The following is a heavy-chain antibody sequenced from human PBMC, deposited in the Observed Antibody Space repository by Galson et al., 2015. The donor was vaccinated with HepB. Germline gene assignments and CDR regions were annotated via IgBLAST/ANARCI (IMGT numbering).Heavy chain of an antibody. Sequence: QSGAEVTKPGESLKISCKGSGYSFTSDWVGCVRQMSGKGVEWMGNNYPGDSDTRYSSAFQSQVTISADNSISTAYLQWSSLKASDPAMYYCARQGSLYRDYWGQRTLFTVSS. D-gene: IGHD3-16*01. CDR3: ARQGSLYRDY. V-gene: IGHV5-51*01. J-gene: IGHJ4*02. CDR1: GYSFTSDW. CDR2: NYPGDSDT.